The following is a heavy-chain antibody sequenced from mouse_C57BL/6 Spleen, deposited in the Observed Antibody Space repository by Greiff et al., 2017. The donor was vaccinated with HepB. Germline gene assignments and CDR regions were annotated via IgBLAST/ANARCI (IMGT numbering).Heavy chain of an antibody. CDR2: ISDGGSYT. CDR1: GFTFSSYA. CDR3: AIFITTVEGAY. J-gene: IGHJ3*01. Sequence: VQLKESGGGLVKPGGSLKLSCAASGFTFSSYAMSWVRQTPEKRLEWVATISDGGSYTYYPDNVKGRFTISRDNAKNNLYLQMSHLKSEDTAMYYCAIFITTVEGAYWGQGTLVTVSA. V-gene: IGHV5-4*01. D-gene: IGHD1-1*01.